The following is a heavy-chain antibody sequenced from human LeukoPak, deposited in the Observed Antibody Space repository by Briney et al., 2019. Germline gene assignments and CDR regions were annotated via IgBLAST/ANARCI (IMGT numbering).Heavy chain of an antibody. CDR3: ARGTVGATKREATVPHGY. V-gene: IGHV1-2*02. Sequence: ASVKVSCKASGYTFTGYYMHWVRQAPGQGLEWMGWINPNSGGTNYAQKFQGRVTVTRDTSISTAYMELSRLRSDDTAVYYCARGTVGATKREATVPHGYWGQGTLVTVSS. CDR1: GYTFTGYY. J-gene: IGHJ4*02. CDR2: INPNSGGT. D-gene: IGHD1-26*01.